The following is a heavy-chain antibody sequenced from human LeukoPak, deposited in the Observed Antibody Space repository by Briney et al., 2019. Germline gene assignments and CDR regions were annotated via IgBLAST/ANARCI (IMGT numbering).Heavy chain of an antibody. V-gene: IGHV4-34*01. D-gene: IGHD3-22*01. CDR2: TNHSGST. CDR1: GGSFTGYY. J-gene: IGHJ4*02. Sequence: SETLSLTCAVYGGSFTGYYWSWIRQPPGKGLECIGETNHSGSTNYNPSLKSRVTISVDTPKNQFSLKLSSVTAADTAVYYCARGGDSSGYPFDYWGQGTLVTVSS. CDR3: ARGGDSSGYPFDY.